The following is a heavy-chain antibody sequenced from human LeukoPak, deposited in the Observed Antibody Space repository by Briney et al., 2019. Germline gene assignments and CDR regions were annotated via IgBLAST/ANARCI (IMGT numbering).Heavy chain of an antibody. J-gene: IGHJ4*02. CDR3: ARGGVYDYVWGSYRRAFDY. V-gene: IGHV4-39*07. CDR1: GGSISSSSYY. CDR2: IYYSGST. Sequence: PSETLSLTCTVSGGSISSSSYYWGWIRQPPGKGLEWIGSIYYSGSTYYNPSLKSRVTISVDTSKNQFSLKLSSVTAADTAVYYCARGGVYDYVWGSYRRAFDYWGQGTLVTVSS. D-gene: IGHD3-16*02.